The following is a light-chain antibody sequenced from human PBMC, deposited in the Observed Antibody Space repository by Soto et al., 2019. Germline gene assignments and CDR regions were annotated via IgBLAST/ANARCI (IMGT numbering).Light chain of an antibody. V-gene: IGKV3-20*01. Sequence: EVVFTQSPGTLSLSPGERATLSCRASQSVSSTYLAWYQQRPGQAPRLLIYGASTRATDIPDRISGSGSGTDFTLTVSRLEPEDFAVYYCQHYGSTPWSFGQGTKVEIK. CDR3: QHYGSTPWS. CDR2: GAS. J-gene: IGKJ1*01. CDR1: QSVSSTY.